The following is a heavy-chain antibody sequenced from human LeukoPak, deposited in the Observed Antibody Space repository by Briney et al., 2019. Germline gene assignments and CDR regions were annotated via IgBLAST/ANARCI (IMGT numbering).Heavy chain of an antibody. Sequence: PGGSLRLSCAASGFTFSSYGMHWVRHAPGKGLVWVAFIRYDGSNKYYADSVKGRFTISRDNSKNTLYLQMNSLRAEDTAVYYCAKDQGYCSGGSCYPDYWGQGTLVTVSS. CDR3: AKDQGYCSGGSCYPDY. J-gene: IGHJ4*02. CDR2: IRYDGSNK. V-gene: IGHV3-30*02. D-gene: IGHD2-15*01. CDR1: GFTFSSYG.